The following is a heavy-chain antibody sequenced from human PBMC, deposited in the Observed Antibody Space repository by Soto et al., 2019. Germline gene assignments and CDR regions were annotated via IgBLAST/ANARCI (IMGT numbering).Heavy chain of an antibody. CDR2: ISGSGGST. Sequence: EVQLLESGGGLVQPGGSLRLSCAASGFTFSSYAMSWVRQAPGKGLEWVSAISGSGGSTYYADSVKGRFTISRDNSKNTLVRQMKSLRAEEQAVYYCGKGGTQLGGGYFDYWGQGTLVTVSS. CDR1: GFTFSSYA. V-gene: IGHV3-23*01. CDR3: GKGGTQLGGGYFDY. J-gene: IGHJ4*02. D-gene: IGHD6-13*01.